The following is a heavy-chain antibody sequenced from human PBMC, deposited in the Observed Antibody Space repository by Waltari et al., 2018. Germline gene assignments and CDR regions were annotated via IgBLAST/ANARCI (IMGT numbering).Heavy chain of an antibody. V-gene: IGHV1-2*02. CDR2: INPSNGDT. Sequence: QVQVEQSGAEVKQPGASVKVSCQDSGYAFAAYYIHWVRQAPGQGLEWMGYINPSNGDTRPAPRFQDRLTMTRDTSINTAYMELISLTSDDTAVYYCAADPGRYRLVYFFASWGQGTLVTVSS. CDR1: GYAFAAYY. D-gene: IGHD1-26*01. J-gene: IGHJ5*01. CDR3: AADPGRYRLVYFFAS.